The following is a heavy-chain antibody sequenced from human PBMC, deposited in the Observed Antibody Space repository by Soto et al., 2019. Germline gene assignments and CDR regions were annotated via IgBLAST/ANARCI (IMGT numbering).Heavy chain of an antibody. J-gene: IGHJ3*02. CDR1: GFSFSDYY. D-gene: IGHD6-13*01. Sequence: PGWSLRLSCAASGFSFSDYYMSWIRQAPGKGLEWVSYISSSGDTKLYAESVKGRFTISRDNARNSLHLEMNSLRAEDTAVYYCARDRGRCSWYPRDVFAIRGQGTMV. CDR3: ARDRGRCSWYPRDVFAI. V-gene: IGHV3-11*04. CDR2: ISSSGDTK.